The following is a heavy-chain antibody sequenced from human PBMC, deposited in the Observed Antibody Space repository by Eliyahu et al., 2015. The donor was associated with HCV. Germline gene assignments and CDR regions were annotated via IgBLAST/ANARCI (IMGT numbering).Heavy chain of an antibody. Sequence: QVQLVESGGGVVQPGRSLRLSCTTSGITFRRYAMHWVRQAPGKGLEWVALIWSDGSNKYYADSVKGRFTISRDNSKNTLYLQMNSLRAEDTAVYYCAREWAPAGYDFDYWGQGTLVTVSS. CDR3: AREWAPAGYDFDY. CDR1: GITFRRYA. J-gene: IGHJ4*02. D-gene: IGHD6-13*01. V-gene: IGHV3-33*01. CDR2: IWSDGSNK.